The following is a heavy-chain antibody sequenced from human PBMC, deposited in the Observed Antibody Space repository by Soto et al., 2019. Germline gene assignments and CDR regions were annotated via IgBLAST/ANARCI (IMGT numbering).Heavy chain of an antibody. J-gene: IGHJ4*02. CDR1: GGSISSYY. Sequence: QVQLQESGPGLVKPSETLSLTCTVSGGSISSYYWSWIRQPPGKGLEWIGYIYYSGNTNYNPSLKSRVTISVDTSKNQFSLKLSSVTAADTAVYDCARGYGDYVFDYWGQGTLVTVSS. CDR3: ARGYGDYVFDY. D-gene: IGHD4-17*01. CDR2: IYYSGNT. V-gene: IGHV4-59*01.